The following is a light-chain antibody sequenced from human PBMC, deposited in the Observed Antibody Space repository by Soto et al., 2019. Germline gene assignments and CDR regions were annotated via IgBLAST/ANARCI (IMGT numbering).Light chain of an antibody. CDR3: RQSDGSPHSYT. J-gene: IGKJ2*01. Sequence: DILLTQSPGTLSLSPGERATLSCRTSQSVNGDYLGWYQQRPGQAPRLLIYGTSNRATGIPDRFSGSGSGTVFTLTISRLEPEDFGLYYCRQSDGSPHSYTFGQGTKLEIK. CDR1: QSVNGDY. CDR2: GTS. V-gene: IGKV3-20*01.